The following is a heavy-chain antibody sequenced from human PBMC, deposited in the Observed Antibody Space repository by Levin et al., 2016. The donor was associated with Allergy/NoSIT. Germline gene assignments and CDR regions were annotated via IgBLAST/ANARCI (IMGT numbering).Heavy chain of an antibody. D-gene: IGHD2-2*02. V-gene: IGHV4-4*01. Sequence: WIRQPPGRAGVDWGNLSYGSTNYNPSLKSRVTISVDKSKNQFSLKLSSVTAADTAVYCCARGRYCSSTSCYTGVGVTTSAAEYFQHWGQGTLVTVSS. CDR2: LSYGST. J-gene: IGHJ1*01. CDR3: ARGRYCSSTSCYTGVGVTTSAAEYFQH.